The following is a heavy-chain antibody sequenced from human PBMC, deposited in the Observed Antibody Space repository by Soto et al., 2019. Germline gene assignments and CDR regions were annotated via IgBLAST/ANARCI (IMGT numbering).Heavy chain of an antibody. J-gene: IGHJ4*02. Sequence: ASVKVSCTASGYTFTSYYMHWVRQAPGQGLEWMGIINPSGGSTSYAQKFQGRVTMTRDTSTSTVYMELSSLRSEDTAVYYFARDIESASVATMSPSFYWGQGTLVTVSS. CDR1: GYTFTSYY. CDR2: INPSGGST. V-gene: IGHV1-46*03. CDR3: ARDIESASVATMSPSFY. D-gene: IGHD5-12*01.